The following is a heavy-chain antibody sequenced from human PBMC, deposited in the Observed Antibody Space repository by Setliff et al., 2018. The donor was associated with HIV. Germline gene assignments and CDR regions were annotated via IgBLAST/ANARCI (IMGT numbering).Heavy chain of an antibody. J-gene: IGHJ6*02. D-gene: IGHD3-10*01. Sequence: ASVKVSCKASADTFTNCLINWVRQAPGQGLEWMGWINTDSGTPTYAQAFTGRFAFSLDTSVSTAFLQITSLKAEDTAVYYCARSGVPPYYYYGMDVWGQGTTVTVSS. CDR2: INTDSGTP. CDR3: ARSGVPPYYYYGMDV. V-gene: IGHV7-4-1*02. CDR1: ADTFTNCL.